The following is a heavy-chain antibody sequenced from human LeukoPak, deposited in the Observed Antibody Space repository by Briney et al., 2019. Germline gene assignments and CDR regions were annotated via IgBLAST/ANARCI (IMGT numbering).Heavy chain of an antibody. CDR1: GFTFSSYS. V-gene: IGHV3-48*04. J-gene: IGHJ4*02. CDR2: ISSSSSTI. CDR3: ARVEEPIALFGSGSYWDAPFDY. D-gene: IGHD3-10*01. Sequence: GGSLRLSCAASGFTFSSYSMNWVRQAPGKGLEWVSYISSSSSTIYYADSVKGRFTISRDNAKNSLYLQMNSLRAEDTAVYYCARVEEPIALFGSGSYWDAPFDYWGQGTLVTVSS.